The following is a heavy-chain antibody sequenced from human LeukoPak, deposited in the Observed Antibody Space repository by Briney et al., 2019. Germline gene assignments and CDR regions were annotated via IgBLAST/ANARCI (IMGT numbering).Heavy chain of an antibody. V-gene: IGHV4-38-2*01. CDR1: GCSISSGYY. CDR2: IFHSGST. CDR3: ARAGRTTLTYFDY. Sequence: SETLSLTCAVSGCSISSGYYWGWIRQPPGKGLEWIGSIFHSGSTYYNPSLQSRVTISVDTSKNQFSLKLSSVTAADTAVYYCARAGRTTLTYFDYWGQGTLLTVSS. J-gene: IGHJ4*02. D-gene: IGHD4-11*01.